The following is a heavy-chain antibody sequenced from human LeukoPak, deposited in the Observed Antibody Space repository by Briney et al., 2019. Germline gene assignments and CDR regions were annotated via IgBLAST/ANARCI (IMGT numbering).Heavy chain of an antibody. Sequence: GGSLRLSCAASGFTFSIYAMNWVRQAPGKGLEWVSSISGSGGSTYSADSVKGRFTISRDNSNNTLYVHMNSLRAEDTAVYYCAKVRSGSANWALRIFDNWGQGTLITVSS. CDR3: AKVRSGSANWALRIFDN. CDR2: ISGSGGST. J-gene: IGHJ4*02. V-gene: IGHV3-23*01. D-gene: IGHD1-1*01. CDR1: GFTFSIYA.